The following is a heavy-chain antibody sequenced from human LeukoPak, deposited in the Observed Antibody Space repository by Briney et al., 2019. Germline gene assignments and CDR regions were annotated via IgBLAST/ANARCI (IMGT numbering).Heavy chain of an antibody. CDR2: NSVSGGST. CDR1: GLPLNSYA. CDR3: AIHGATAITGDY. J-gene: IGHJ4*02. Sequence: PGGSLTLPHAPSGLPLNSYALRGVRQPPAKGLEYVSVNSVSGGSTHYRDLVTGRLTITNDNPKNTLCLQMNSLRVEDRAVYYCAIHGATAITGDYWGRGALATVS. V-gene: IGHV3-23*01. D-gene: IGHD1-26*01.